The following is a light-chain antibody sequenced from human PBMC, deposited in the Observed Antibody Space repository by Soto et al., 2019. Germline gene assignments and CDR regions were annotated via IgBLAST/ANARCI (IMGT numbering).Light chain of an antibody. CDR1: QSISSY. J-gene: IGKJ5*01. V-gene: IGKV1-39*01. Sequence: DIQMTQSPSTLSASVGDRVAITYRASQSISSYLNWYQQKPGTAPKLLIYAASSLQSGVPSRFSGSGSGTDFTLTISSLQPEDFATYHCQQSYSTPITFGQGTRLEIK. CDR2: AAS. CDR3: QQSYSTPIT.